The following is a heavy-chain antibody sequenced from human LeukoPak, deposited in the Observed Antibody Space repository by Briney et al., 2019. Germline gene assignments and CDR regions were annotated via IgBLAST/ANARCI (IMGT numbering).Heavy chain of an antibody. CDR1: GFTFSSYG. CDR3: AKDLEINYYDSSGYYRGISGFDY. Sequence: GGTLRLSCAASGFTFSSYGVSWVRQAPGKGLGWVSGIDSVKGRFTISRDNSKNTLYLQMNSLRAEDTAVYYCAKDLEINYYDSSGYYRGISGFDYWGQGTLVTVSS. CDR2: I. J-gene: IGHJ4*02. V-gene: IGHV3-23*01. D-gene: IGHD3-22*01.